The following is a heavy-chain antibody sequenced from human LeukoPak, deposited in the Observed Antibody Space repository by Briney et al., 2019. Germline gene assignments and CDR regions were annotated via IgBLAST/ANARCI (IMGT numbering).Heavy chain of an antibody. CDR3: AIPRAGKPYFDY. CDR1: GYTFTSYG. J-gene: IGHJ4*02. CDR2: ISAYNGNT. V-gene: IGHV1-18*01. Sequence: GASVKVSCKASGYTFTSYGISWVRQAPGQGLEWMGWISAYNGNTNYAQKLQGRVTMTTDTSTSTAYMELRILRADNTAVYYCAIPRAGKPYFDYWGQGTLVTVSS. D-gene: IGHD1-14*01.